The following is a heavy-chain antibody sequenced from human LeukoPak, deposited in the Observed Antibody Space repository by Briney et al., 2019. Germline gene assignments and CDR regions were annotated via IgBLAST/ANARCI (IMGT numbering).Heavy chain of an antibody. V-gene: IGHV3-53*01. Sequence: GGSLRLSCAASGFSISTNHMSWVRQAPGKGLEWVSVSYSGGTTNYIDSVKGRFTISRDNSKNRLYLQMNNLRADDTAVYYCARSRIRAFDPWGQGSLVIVSS. D-gene: IGHD3-3*02. CDR2: SYSGGTT. J-gene: IGHJ5*02. CDR3: ARSRIRAFDP. CDR1: GFSISTNH.